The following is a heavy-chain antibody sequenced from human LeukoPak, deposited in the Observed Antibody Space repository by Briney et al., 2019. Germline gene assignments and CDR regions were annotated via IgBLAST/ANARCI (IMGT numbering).Heavy chain of an antibody. CDR2: IYPGDSDT. Sequence: GEYLKIFCRGSGYSFSSYWIGWVRQMPGKGLEWMGIIYPGDSDTRYSASFQSHVTISADKSISTAYLQWSSLKAADTALYYYARHQRLDTSTYHNWFVPWGQGALVTVSS. J-gene: IGHJ5*02. V-gene: IGHV5-51*01. CDR1: GYSFSSYW. D-gene: IGHD2-2*01. CDR3: ARHQRLDTSTYHNWFVP.